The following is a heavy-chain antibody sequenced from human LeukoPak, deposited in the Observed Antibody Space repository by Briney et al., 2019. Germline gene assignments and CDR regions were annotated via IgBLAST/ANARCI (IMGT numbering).Heavy chain of an antibody. J-gene: IGHJ4*02. CDR1: GFTFSSCW. V-gene: IGHV3-74*01. CDR3: ASGRWSDYLDY. D-gene: IGHD3-3*01. Sequence: GGSLRLSCAASGFTFSSCWMHWVRQAPGQGLVWVARINGDGSSTNYADSVKGRFTISRDNAKNTLYLQMNSLRAEDTAVYYCASGRWSDYLDYWGQGTLVTVSS. CDR2: INGDGSST.